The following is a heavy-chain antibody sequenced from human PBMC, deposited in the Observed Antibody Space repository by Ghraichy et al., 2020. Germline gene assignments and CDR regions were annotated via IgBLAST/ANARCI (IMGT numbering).Heavy chain of an antibody. CDR3: VGGAGWLYDY. Sequence: ESLNISCAASGLTFSDYWMNWVRQAPGRGLEWVANIKQDGSETNYVDSVKGRFTISRDNARRSLFLQMNNLRVDDTALYYCVGGAGWLYDYWGQGTVVTVSS. CDR1: GLTFSDYW. V-gene: IGHV3-7*03. J-gene: IGHJ4*02. CDR2: IKQDGSET. D-gene: IGHD6-19*01.